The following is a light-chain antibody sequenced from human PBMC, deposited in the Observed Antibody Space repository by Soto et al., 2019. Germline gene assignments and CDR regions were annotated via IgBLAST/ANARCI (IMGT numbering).Light chain of an antibody. CDR1: QSVSSNY. CDR2: GAF. J-gene: IGKJ5*01. Sequence: EIVLTQSPGTLSLSPGERATLSCRASQSVSSNYLAWYQQKPGQAPRLLIYGAFSRATGIPDRISGGGSGTDFTLTISRLEPEDFAVYYCQHYVTSSITFGQGTRLEIK. V-gene: IGKV3-20*01. CDR3: QHYVTSSIT.